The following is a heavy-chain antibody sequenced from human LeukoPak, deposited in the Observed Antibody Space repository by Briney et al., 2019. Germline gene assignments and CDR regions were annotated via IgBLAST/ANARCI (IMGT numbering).Heavy chain of an antibody. Sequence: SGGSLRLSCAASGFTFSSYGMHWVRQAPGKGLEWVAFIRYDGSNKYYADSVKGRFTISRDNSKNTLYLQMNSLRAEDTAVYYCAKDHISYHLPIDYWGQGTLVTVSS. D-gene: IGHD6-6*01. CDR2: IRYDGSNK. J-gene: IGHJ4*02. V-gene: IGHV3-30*02. CDR1: GFTFSSYG. CDR3: AKDHISYHLPIDY.